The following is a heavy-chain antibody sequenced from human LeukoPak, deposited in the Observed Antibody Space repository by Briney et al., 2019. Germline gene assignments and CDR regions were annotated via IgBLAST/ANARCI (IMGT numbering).Heavy chain of an antibody. J-gene: IGHJ4*02. CDR3: ARHDSFIPY. D-gene: IGHD3-16*02. Sequence: PGGNMRLSCVASAFTINDYAMSWVRQAPGKGLEWVSGISDSGGSTYYADSVKGRCTISRDNSKNTVSLQMNNLRAEDTAAYFCARHDSFIPYWGQGTLVTVTS. CDR2: ISDSGGST. V-gene: IGHV3-23*01. CDR1: AFTINDYA.